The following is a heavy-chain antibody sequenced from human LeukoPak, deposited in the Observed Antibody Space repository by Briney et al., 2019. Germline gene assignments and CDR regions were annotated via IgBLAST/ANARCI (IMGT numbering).Heavy chain of an antibody. V-gene: IGHV3-66*01. Sequence: GGSLRLSCAASGFTVSSNYMSWVRQAPGKGLEWVSVIYSGGSTYYADSVKGRFTISRDNAKNSLYLQMNSLRAEDTAVYYCARDCSSISCYDALDIWGQGTMVTVSS. CDR3: ARDCSSISCYDALDI. J-gene: IGHJ3*02. CDR1: GFTVSSNY. CDR2: IYSGGST. D-gene: IGHD2-2*01.